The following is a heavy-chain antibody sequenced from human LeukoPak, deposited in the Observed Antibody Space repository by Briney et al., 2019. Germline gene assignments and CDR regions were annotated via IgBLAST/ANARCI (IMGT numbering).Heavy chain of an antibody. CDR3: VGYCSSTSCRYSFDY. D-gene: IGHD2-2*01. CDR1: GFTFSDYY. V-gene: IGHV3-11*01. CDR2: ISSSGHTI. Sequence: GGSLGLSCAASGFTFSDYYMSWIRQAPGKGLEWVSYISSSGHTIYYADSVKGRFTISRDNAKNSLYLQMNSLRAEDTAVYYCVGYCSSTSCRYSFDYWGQGTLVTVSS. J-gene: IGHJ4*02.